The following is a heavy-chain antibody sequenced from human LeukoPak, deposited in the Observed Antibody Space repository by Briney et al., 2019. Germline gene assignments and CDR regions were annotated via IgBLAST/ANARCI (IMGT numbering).Heavy chain of an antibody. V-gene: IGHV3-74*03. J-gene: IGHJ6*02. CDR1: GFTFGSYG. CDR3: VSLDGVYYYHMDV. CDR2: ISPDGNSA. D-gene: IGHD3/OR15-3a*01. Sequence: GGSLRLSCAASGFTFGSYGMHWVRQAPGKGLVWVSRISPDGNSATYADSVKGRFTISRDNAKNTLYLQMNSLRAEDSAVYYCVSLDGVYYYHMDVWGQGTTVIVSS.